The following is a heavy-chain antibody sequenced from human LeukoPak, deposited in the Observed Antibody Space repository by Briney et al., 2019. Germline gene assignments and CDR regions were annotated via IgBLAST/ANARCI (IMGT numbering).Heavy chain of an antibody. D-gene: IGHD3-3*01. Sequence: SETLSLTCTVSGGSISSSSYYWGWIRQPPGKGLEWIGSIYYSGSTYYNPSLKSRVTISVDTSKNQFSLKLSSVTAADTAVYYCARARLLSADYYYYYYMDVWGKGTTVTISS. CDR2: IYYSGST. CDR3: ARARLLSADYYYYYYMDV. V-gene: IGHV4-39*07. J-gene: IGHJ6*03. CDR1: GGSISSSSYY.